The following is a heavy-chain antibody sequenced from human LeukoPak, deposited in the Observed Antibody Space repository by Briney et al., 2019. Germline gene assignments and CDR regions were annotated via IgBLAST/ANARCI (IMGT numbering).Heavy chain of an antibody. CDR1: GGSISPYY. CDR2: VSFSGST. CDR3: AREGSRGGDFDY. V-gene: IGHV4-59*12. J-gene: IGHJ4*02. Sequence: SETLSLTCTVSGGSISPYYWSWIRQAPGKGLEWIGYVSFSGSTNYNASLESRVTMSVDTSKNQFSLKLSSVTAADTAVYYCAREGSRGGDFDYWGQGTLVTVSS. D-gene: IGHD3-16*01.